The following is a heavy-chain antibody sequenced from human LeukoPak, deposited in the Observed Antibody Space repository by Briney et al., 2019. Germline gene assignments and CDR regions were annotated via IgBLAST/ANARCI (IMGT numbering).Heavy chain of an antibody. V-gene: IGHV1-46*01. J-gene: IGHJ6*02. CDR2: INPSGGST. Sequence: ASVKVSCKVSGYTLTELSMHWVRQAPGQGLEWMGIINPSGGSTSYAQKFQGRVTMTRDTSTSTVYMELSSLRSEDTAVYYCARDGIVVVNGMDVWGQGTTVTVSS. CDR1: GYTLTELS. D-gene: IGHD2-21*01. CDR3: ARDGIVVVNGMDV.